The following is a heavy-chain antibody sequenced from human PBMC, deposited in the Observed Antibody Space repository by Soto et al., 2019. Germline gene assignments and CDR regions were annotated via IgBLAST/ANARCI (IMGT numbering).Heavy chain of an antibody. V-gene: IGHV3-21*01. J-gene: IGHJ3*02. CDR3: ARDRYWRLELRYDAFDI. Sequence: GGSLRLSCAASGFTFSSYSMNWVRQAPGKGLEWVSSISSSSSYIYYADSVKGRFTISRDNAKNSLYLQMNSLRAEDTAVYYCARDRYWRLELRYDAFDIWGQGTMVTVSS. CDR2: ISSSSSYI. D-gene: IGHD1-7*01. CDR1: GFTFSSYS.